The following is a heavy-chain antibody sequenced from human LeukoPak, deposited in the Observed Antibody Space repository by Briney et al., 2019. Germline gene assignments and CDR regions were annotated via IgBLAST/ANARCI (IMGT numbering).Heavy chain of an antibody. D-gene: IGHD3-22*01. CDR2: IDPSDSYT. J-gene: IGHJ4*02. CDR3: ASLRDYDSSGYYYGFYFDY. CDR1: GYSFTSYW. Sequence: GESLRISCKGSGYSFTSYWISWVRQMPGKGLEWMGRIDPSDSYTNYSPSFQGHVTISADKSISTAYLQWSSLKASDTAMYYCASLRDYDSSGYYYGFYFDYWGQGTLVTVSS. V-gene: IGHV5-10-1*01.